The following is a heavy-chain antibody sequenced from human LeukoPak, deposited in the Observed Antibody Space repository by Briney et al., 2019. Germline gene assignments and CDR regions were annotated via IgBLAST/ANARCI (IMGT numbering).Heavy chain of an antibody. J-gene: IGHJ3*02. CDR2: IYSSGST. V-gene: IGHV4-4*07. Sequence: SETLSLTCTVSGGSISSYYWNWIRQPAGKGLEWIGRIYSSGSTNYNPSLKSRVTISVDTSKNQFSLKLSSVTAADTAVYYCARSGMVTHAFDIWGQGTMVTVSS. D-gene: IGHD5-18*01. CDR1: GGSISSYY. CDR3: ARSGMVTHAFDI.